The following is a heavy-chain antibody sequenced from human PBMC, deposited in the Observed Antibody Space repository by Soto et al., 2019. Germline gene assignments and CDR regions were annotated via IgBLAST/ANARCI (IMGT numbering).Heavy chain of an antibody. J-gene: IGHJ6*01. Sequence: PSETLAISCAFSVGSMSIFSWSWIRQPPGKGLDFIGSISHSGRSEYNPSLKDRIILSVDVSKNQFSLNLKSMKAADTAVYYCARVAMENYYDMWSGYTSYALDVWGQGTTVTVSS. CDR1: VGSMSIFS. V-gene: IGHV4-59*13. D-gene: IGHD3-3*01. CDR2: ISHSGRS. CDR3: ARVAMENYYDMWSGYTSYALDV.